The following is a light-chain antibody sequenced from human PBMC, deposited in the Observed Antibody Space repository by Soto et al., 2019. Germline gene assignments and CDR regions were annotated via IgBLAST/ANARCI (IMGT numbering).Light chain of an antibody. CDR3: ISYSSSSTLYV. Sequence: QSALTQPASVSESPGQSITVSCTGTSSDVGGYNYVSWYQQHPGKAPKLMIYDVSDRPSGVSNRFSGSKSGNTASLTISGLQAEDEADYYCISYSSSSTLYVFGTGTKLTVL. J-gene: IGLJ1*01. CDR2: DVS. CDR1: SSDVGGYNY. V-gene: IGLV2-14*01.